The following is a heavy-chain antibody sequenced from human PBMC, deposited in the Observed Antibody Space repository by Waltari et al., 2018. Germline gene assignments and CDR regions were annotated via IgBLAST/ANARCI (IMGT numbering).Heavy chain of an antibody. D-gene: IGHD5-12*01. CDR3: ARVGYSGYDFGYYYYYYGMDV. CDR1: GDSVPSHSAA. Sequence: QVQLQQSGPGLVKPSQTLSLTCAIPGDSVPSHSAAWNWIRQSPSRGLGRRGRTYYRSKWYNDYAVSVKSRITINPDTSKNQFSLQLNSVTPEDTAVYYCARVGYSGYDFGYYYYYYGMDVWGQGTTVTVSS. CDR2: TYYRSKWYN. V-gene: IGHV6-1*01. J-gene: IGHJ6*02.